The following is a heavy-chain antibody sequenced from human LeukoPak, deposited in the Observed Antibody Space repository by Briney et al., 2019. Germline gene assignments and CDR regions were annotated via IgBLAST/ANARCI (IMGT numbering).Heavy chain of an antibody. CDR3: ARVGIVVVPAAIPHFDY. CDR1: GGSFSSYY. Sequence: PSETLSLTCTVSGGSFSSYYWSWLRQPPGKGLEWIGYIYYSGSTNYNPSLTSRVTISVDTSKNQFSLKLSSVTAADTAVYYCARVGIVVVPAAIPHFDYWGQGTLVTVSS. J-gene: IGHJ4*02. D-gene: IGHD2-2*01. CDR2: IYYSGST. V-gene: IGHV4-59*13.